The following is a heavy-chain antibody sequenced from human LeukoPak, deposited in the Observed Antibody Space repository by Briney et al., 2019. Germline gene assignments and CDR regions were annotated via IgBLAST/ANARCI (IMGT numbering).Heavy chain of an antibody. CDR2: IYHRGST. D-gene: IGHD3-9*01. Sequence: SETLSLTCAVSGSAVSSDDHFWSWLRQPPGRGLEWIGYIYHRGSTSYNPSLRSRVTVSLDKSRNQFSLNLYSVTAADTAVYYCARAPYDILTGYFLFDSWGQGTLITVSS. J-gene: IGHJ4*02. CDR3: ARAPYDILTGYFLFDS. V-gene: IGHV4-30-2*01. CDR1: GSAVSSDDHF.